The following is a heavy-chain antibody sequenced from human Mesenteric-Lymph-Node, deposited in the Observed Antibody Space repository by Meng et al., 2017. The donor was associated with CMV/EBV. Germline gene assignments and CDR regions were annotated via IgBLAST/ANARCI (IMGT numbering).Heavy chain of an antibody. Sequence: GESLKISCSSSRFTLSNHDMNWVRQAPGKGLEWLSHINRGDSVIAYADSVKGRFTISRDIAKNSLYLQMNSLGAEDTAVYYCARTDILTGYYGPLDVWGQGTTVTVSS. D-gene: IGHD3-9*01. CDR2: INRGDSVI. V-gene: IGHV3-48*03. CDR3: ARTDILTGYYGPLDV. J-gene: IGHJ6*02. CDR1: RFTLSNHD.